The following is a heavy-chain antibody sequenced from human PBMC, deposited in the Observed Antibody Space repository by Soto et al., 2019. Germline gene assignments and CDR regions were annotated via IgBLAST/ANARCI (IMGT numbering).Heavy chain of an antibody. Sequence: TSETLSLTCTVSGGSISSYYWSWIRQPAGKGLEWIGRIYTSGSTNYNPSLKSRVTMSVDTSKNQFSLKLSSVTAADTAVYYCASTGYSSSWQPFDYWGQGTLVTVSS. V-gene: IGHV4-4*07. D-gene: IGHD6-13*01. J-gene: IGHJ4*02. CDR1: GGSISSYY. CDR2: IYTSGST. CDR3: ASTGYSSSWQPFDY.